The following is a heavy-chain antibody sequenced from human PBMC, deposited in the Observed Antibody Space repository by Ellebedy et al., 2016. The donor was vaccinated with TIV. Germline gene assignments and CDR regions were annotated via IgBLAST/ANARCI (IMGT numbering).Heavy chain of an antibody. J-gene: IGHJ6*02. Sequence: PGGSLRLSCAASGFTFRNYAMDWVRQAPGMGLEWLSDVSAGGYRTYYEDTVKGRFTISRDNSKNTLYLQVNSLRAEDTAIYFCAKGRSTSSNWFYGYYGMDVWGQGTTVTVSS. CDR3: AKGRSTSSNWFYGYYGMDV. CDR1: GFTFRNYA. D-gene: IGHD6-13*01. V-gene: IGHV3-23*01. CDR2: VSAGGYRT.